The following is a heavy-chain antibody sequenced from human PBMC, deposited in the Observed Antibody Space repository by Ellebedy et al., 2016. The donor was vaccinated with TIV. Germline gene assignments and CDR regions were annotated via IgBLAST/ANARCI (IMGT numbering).Heavy chain of an antibody. Sequence: ASVTVSCKASGRTLSSSGFSWVRQAPGQGLEWMGRIIPIVGITIYAQKFQDRVTMTADNSSSTVYMEMSSLRSEDTAVYYCARGPPKWDGPLDLDWWGQGTLVIVSS. CDR2: IIPIVGIT. J-gene: IGHJ4*02. CDR3: ARGPPKWDGPLDLDW. D-gene: IGHD1-26*01. CDR1: GRTLSSSG. V-gene: IGHV1-69*04.